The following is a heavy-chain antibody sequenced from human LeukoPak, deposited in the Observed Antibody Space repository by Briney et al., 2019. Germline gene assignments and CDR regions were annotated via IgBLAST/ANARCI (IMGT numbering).Heavy chain of an antibody. CDR2: IYISGGT. CDR1: GGSISTYY. V-gene: IGHV4-4*07. J-gene: IGHJ4*02. D-gene: IGHD5-18*01. Sequence: SETLSLTCTVSGGSISTYYWSWIRQPAGKGLEWIGRIYISGGTNYNPSLKSRVTISVDTSKNRFSLGLSSVTAADTAVYWCARQNVDTAMIIDYWGQGILVTVSS. CDR3: ARQNVDTAMIIDY.